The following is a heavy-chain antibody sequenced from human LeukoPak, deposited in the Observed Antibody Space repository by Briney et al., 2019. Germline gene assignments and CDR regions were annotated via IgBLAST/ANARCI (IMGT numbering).Heavy chain of an antibody. J-gene: IGHJ4*02. Sequence: GGSLRLSCAASGFTFDDYAMHWVRQAPGKSLEGVSGISWNSGSIGYADSVKGRFTISRDNAKNSLYLQMNSLRAEDMALYYCARSDYVWGSYRYYFDYWGQGILVTVSS. D-gene: IGHD3-16*02. CDR2: ISWNSGSI. CDR3: ARSDYVWGSYRYYFDY. V-gene: IGHV3-9*03. CDR1: GFTFDDYA.